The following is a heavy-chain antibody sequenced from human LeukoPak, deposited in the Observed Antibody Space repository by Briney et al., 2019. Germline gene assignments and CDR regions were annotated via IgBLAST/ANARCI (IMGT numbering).Heavy chain of an antibody. J-gene: IGHJ4*02. Sequence: GGSLRLSCAASGFTFSSYWMSWVRQAPGKGREWVANIKQDGSEKYYVDSVKGRFTISRDNAKNSLYLQMNSLRAEDTAVYYCARTIAVATYYFDYWGQGTLVTVSS. V-gene: IGHV3-7*01. D-gene: IGHD6-19*01. CDR1: GFTFSSYW. CDR3: ARTIAVATYYFDY. CDR2: IKQDGSEK.